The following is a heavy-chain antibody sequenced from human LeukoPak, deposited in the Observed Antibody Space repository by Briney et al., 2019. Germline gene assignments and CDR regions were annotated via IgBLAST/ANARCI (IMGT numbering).Heavy chain of an antibody. CDR2: IYTSGST. J-gene: IGHJ4*02. CDR3: ARHINWNSITFDY. V-gene: IGHV4-4*09. Sequence: SETLSLTCTVSGGSISSYYWSWIRQPPGKGLEWIGYIYTSGSTNYNPSLKSRVTISVDTSKNQFSLKLSSVTAADTAVYYCARHINWNSITFDYWGQGTLVIVSS. D-gene: IGHD1-7*01. CDR1: GGSISSYY.